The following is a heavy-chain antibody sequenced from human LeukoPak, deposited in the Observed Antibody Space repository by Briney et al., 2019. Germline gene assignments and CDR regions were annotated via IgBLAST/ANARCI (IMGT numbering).Heavy chain of an antibody. V-gene: IGHV4-59*08. CDR1: GGSISSYY. J-gene: IGHJ2*01. Sequence: TTSETLSLTCTVSGGSISSYYWSWIRQPPGKGLEWIGYIYYSGSTNYNPSLKSRVTISVDTSKNQFSLKLSSVTAADTAVYYCARLWNTMTHRWYFDLWGRGTLVTVSS. CDR2: IYYSGST. D-gene: IGHD3-22*01. CDR3: ARLWNTMTHRWYFDL.